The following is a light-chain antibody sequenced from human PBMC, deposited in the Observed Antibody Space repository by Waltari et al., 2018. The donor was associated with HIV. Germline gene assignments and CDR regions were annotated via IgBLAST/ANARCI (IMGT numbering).Light chain of an antibody. CDR2: KDT. J-gene: IGLJ3*02. CDR3: QSPDNTTSYWV. V-gene: IGLV3-25*03. Sequence: SYELTQPPSVSVSPGQTARITCSGDALPRQYAYWYQQKPGQAPLLLIYKDTARSSRIPERFSGSSSGTIVTVTSSGVQAEDEADYYCQSPDNTTSYWVFGGGTKLTV. CDR1: ALPRQY.